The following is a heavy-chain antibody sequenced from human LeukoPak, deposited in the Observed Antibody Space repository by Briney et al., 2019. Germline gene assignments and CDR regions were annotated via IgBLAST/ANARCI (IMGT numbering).Heavy chain of an antibody. J-gene: IGHJ6*02. CDR3: GRGNYYGVDI. CDR2: ISYDGSNK. Sequence: PGGSLRLSCAASGFTFSSYAMHWVRQAPGKGLEWVAVISYDGSNKYYADSVKGRFTISRDNSKNTLYLQMNSLRAEDTAVYYCGRGNYYGVDIWGQGTTVTVSS. V-gene: IGHV3-30*04. CDR1: GFTFSSYA.